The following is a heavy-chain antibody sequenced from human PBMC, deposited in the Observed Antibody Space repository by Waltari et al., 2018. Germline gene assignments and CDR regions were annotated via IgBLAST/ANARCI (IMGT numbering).Heavy chain of an antibody. Sequence: QVQLQESGTGLVKPSETLSLTCPVSGGSISSYYWSWIRQPPGKGMECIGYIYYSGSTNYNPSLKSRVTISVDTSKNQFSLKLGSVTAADTAVYCCARGKCSGGSCYGNEFDPWGQGTLVTVSS. CDR2: IYYSGST. V-gene: IGHV4-59*01. CDR1: GGSISSYY. J-gene: IGHJ5*02. D-gene: IGHD2-15*01. CDR3: ARGKCSGGSCYGNEFDP.